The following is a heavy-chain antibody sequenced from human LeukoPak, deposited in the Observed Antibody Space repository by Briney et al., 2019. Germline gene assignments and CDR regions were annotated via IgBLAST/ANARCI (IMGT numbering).Heavy chain of an antibody. CDR2: IYTSGST. V-gene: IGHV4-61*02. J-gene: IGHJ5*02. CDR1: GGSISSGSYY. CDR3: ARHFTLGAEYSSPRWFDP. Sequence: PSQTLSLTCTVSGGSISSGSYYWSWIRQPAGKGLEWIGRIYTSGSTNYNPSLRSRVTISVDTSKNQFSLKLSSVTAADTAVYYCARHFTLGAEYSSPRWFDPWGQGTLVTVSS. D-gene: IGHD6-6*01.